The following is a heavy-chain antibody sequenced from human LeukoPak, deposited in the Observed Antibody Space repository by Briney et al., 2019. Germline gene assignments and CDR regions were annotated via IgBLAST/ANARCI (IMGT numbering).Heavy chain of an antibody. D-gene: IGHD3-3*01. CDR1: GGSIRSSSYY. J-gene: IGHJ3*02. CDR2: IYYSGST. CDR3: ARDSFWSGYYSGVGAFDI. V-gene: IGHV4-39*07. Sequence: PSETLSLTCTVSGGSIRSSSYYWGWIRQPPGKGLEWIGSIYYSGSTYYHPSLKSRVTISVDTSKNQFSLKLSSVTAADTAVYYCARDSFWSGYYSGVGAFDIWGQGTMVTVSS.